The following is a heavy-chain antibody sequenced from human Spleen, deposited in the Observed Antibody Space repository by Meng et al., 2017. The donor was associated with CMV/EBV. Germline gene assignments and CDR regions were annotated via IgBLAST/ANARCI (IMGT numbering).Heavy chain of an antibody. Sequence: GGSLRLSCAVSGFTVSSNYMSWVRQAPGKGLEWVSLIYSGGSTYYADIVKGRFTISRDNSKNTLFLQMDSLTAEDTAVYYCARGSTRLRVHFDYWGQGTLVTVSS. CDR3: ARGSTRLRVHFDY. V-gene: IGHV3-53*01. J-gene: IGHJ4*02. D-gene: IGHD3-3*01. CDR1: GFTVSSNY. CDR2: IYSGGST.